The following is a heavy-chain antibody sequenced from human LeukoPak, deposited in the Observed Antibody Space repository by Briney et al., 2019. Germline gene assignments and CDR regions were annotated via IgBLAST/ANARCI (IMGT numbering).Heavy chain of an antibody. V-gene: IGHV1-69*13. Sequence: GASVKVSCKASGGTFSSYAISWVRQAPGQGLEWMGGIIPIFGTANCAQKFQGRVTITADESTSTAYMELSSLRSEDTAVYYCARDIGIVGADMDDAFDIWGQGTMVTVSS. CDR2: IIPIFGTA. CDR1: GGTFSSYA. D-gene: IGHD1-26*01. CDR3: ARDIGIVGADMDDAFDI. J-gene: IGHJ3*02.